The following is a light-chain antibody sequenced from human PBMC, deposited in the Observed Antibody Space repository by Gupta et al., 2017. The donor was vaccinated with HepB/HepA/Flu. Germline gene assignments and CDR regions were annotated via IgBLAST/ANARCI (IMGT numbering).Light chain of an antibody. J-gene: IGLJ3*02. V-gene: IGLV1-44*01. CDR3: AAWDDSLNGWV. Sequence: QSCPTQPPPASGAPRPGGTDSFLCTPTNSQTNAVNLYQHPPGTAPKLTIYNNNHRPSGVPDRFSGSRSGAPASLGISRLQSDDESDYYCAAWDDSLNGWVFGGGTKVTVL. CDR2: NNN. CDR1: PTNSQTNA.